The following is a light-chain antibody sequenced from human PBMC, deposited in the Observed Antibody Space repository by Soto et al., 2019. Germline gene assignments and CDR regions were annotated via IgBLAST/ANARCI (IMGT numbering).Light chain of an antibody. CDR2: DAS. CDR3: HHYGTSPT. V-gene: IGKV3-20*01. Sequence: EIVLTQSPGTLSLSPGERATLSCRASQSVSSYLAWYQQKPGQAPRLLIYDASNRATGIPDRFSGSGSGTDFTLTISRLEPADFAVYFCHHYGTSPTFGQGTRLEIK. J-gene: IGKJ5*01. CDR1: QSVSSY.